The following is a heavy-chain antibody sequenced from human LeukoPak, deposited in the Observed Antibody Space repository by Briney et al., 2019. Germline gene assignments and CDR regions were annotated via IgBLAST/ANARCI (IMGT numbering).Heavy chain of an antibody. CDR2: IKEDGSEK. Sequence: GGSLRLSCAASGFTFSSYAMSWVRQAPGKGLEWVAIIKEDGSEKYYVDSVKGRFTISRDNAKKSLFLQMSSLGAEDTAVYYCARDEIWGQGTMVTVSS. CDR1: GFTFSSYA. J-gene: IGHJ3*02. V-gene: IGHV3-7*03. CDR3: ARDEI.